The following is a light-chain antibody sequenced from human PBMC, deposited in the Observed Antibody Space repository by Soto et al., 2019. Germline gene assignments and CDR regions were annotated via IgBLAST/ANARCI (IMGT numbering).Light chain of an antibody. J-gene: IGKJ2*01. V-gene: IGKV2-24*01. CDR3: MQLSHVPFT. Sequence: DVVLTQSPLSSPVTLGQPASISCRSSQSLVYSDGNTYLSWLHQRPGQPPRLLIYKVSNRLSGVTDRLSGSGTGTDFPLKISRVEAEDVGVYYCMQLSHVPFTFGQGTKLE. CDR2: KVS. CDR1: QSLVYSDGNTY.